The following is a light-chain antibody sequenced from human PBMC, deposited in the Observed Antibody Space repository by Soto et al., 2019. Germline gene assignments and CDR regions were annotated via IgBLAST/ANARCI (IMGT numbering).Light chain of an antibody. J-gene: IGKJ1*01. V-gene: IGKV1-5*03. CDR3: QHYNSYSEA. Sequence: DIQMTPSPSTLSASVGDRVIITCRASQTISSWLAWYQQKPGKAPKLLIYKASTLKSGVPSRFSGSGSGTEFTLTISSLQPDDFATYYCQHYNSYSEAFGQGTKVDIK. CDR1: QTISSW. CDR2: KAS.